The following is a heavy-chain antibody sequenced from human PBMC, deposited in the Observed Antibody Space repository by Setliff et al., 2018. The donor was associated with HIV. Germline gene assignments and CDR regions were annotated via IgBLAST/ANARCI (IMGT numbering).Heavy chain of an antibody. CDR3: TRTRILTGYYSSPTYYFDS. J-gene: IGHJ4*02. V-gene: IGHV1-2*06. D-gene: IGHD3-9*01. CDR2: IDPNTGDT. Sequence: GASVKVSCKTSGYIFSGYYIHWVRQAPGQGLEWMGRIDPNTGDTHYTQKFQGRVTMTRDTYISTAYMELSRLRSDETAVYYCTRTRILTGYYSSPTYYFDSWGQGTLVTVSS. CDR1: GYIFSGYY.